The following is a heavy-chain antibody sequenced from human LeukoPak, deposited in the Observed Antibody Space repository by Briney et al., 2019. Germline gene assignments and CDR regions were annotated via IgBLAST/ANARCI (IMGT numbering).Heavy chain of an antibody. CDR2: ISYDGSDK. Sequence: GGSPRLSCAASGFTFSSYGMHWVRQAPGKGLEWVAVISYDGSDKYYADSAKGRFTISRDNSKNTLYLQMNSLRAEDTAVYYCAKDLAVAGTGYYFDYWGQGTLVTVSS. CDR3: AKDLAVAGTGYYFDY. J-gene: IGHJ4*02. V-gene: IGHV3-30*18. D-gene: IGHD6-19*01. CDR1: GFTFSSYG.